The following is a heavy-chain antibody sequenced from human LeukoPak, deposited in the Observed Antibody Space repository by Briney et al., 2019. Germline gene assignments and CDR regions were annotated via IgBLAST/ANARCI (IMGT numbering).Heavy chain of an antibody. CDR2: VHLNEAT. Sequence: SGTVSLTCAVSGGSIMTTNWWSWVRQPPGKGLGWMGEVHLNEATNYNPSLESRVSMSIDTSKNQMSLKLTYVTAADTAIYYCTRESGAFSPFGFWGQGTLVTVSS. CDR3: TRESGAFSPFGF. J-gene: IGHJ4*02. V-gene: IGHV4-4*02. CDR1: GGSIMTTNW. D-gene: IGHD1-26*01.